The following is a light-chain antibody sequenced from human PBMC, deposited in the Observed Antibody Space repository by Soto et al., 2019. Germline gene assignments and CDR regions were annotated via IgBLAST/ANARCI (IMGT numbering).Light chain of an antibody. J-gene: IGLJ2*01. CDR3: AAWDASLNGVV. CDR1: SSNIGSNT. V-gene: IGLV1-44*01. CDR2: RND. Sequence: QSVLTQPPSASGTPGQRVTISCSGSSSNIGSNTVNWYHQLPGTAPKLLVYRNDQRPSGVPDRFSGSKSGTSASLAISGLQSEDEADYYCAAWDASLNGVVFGGGTQLTVL.